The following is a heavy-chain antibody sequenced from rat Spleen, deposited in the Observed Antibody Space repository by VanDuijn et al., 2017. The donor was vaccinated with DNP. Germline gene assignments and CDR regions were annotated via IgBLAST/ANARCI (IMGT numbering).Heavy chain of an antibody. J-gene: IGHJ2*01. CDR1: GFNFNDYW. CDR2: ISYDGSST. Sequence: EVKLVESGGGLVQPGRSLKLSCVASGFNFNDYWMAWVRQAPKKGLEWVATISYDGSSTYNRDPVKGRFTISRDNAKSTLYLQMDSLRSEDTATYYCAGRPPPTRGPFDYWGQGVTVTVSS. V-gene: IGHV5-7*01. CDR3: AGRPPPTRGPFDY. D-gene: IGHD1-4*01.